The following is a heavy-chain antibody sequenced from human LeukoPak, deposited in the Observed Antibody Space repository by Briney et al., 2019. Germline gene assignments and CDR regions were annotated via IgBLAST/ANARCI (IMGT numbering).Heavy chain of an antibody. CDR1: AASFSSHY. CDR3: ARDLVTVTKGFDI. D-gene: IGHD4-17*01. Sequence: SPSETLSLTCAVSAASFSSHYWTWIRQSPGRGLEWIGYISYIGSTNYNPSLKSRVTISIDTSRNQFSLKLRSVTAADTAVYYCARDLVTVTKGFDIWGQGTMVSVSS. V-gene: IGHV4-59*11. CDR2: ISYIGST. J-gene: IGHJ3*02.